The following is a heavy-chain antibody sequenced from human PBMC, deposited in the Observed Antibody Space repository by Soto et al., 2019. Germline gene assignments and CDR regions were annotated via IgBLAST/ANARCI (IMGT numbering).Heavy chain of an antibody. J-gene: IGHJ4*02. CDR2: IHHSGTT. Sequence: QVHLQESGPRLVKPSQTLSLTCSVSGGAIRNSNYYWNWIRQPPGKGLEWIGFIHHSGTTYYNPSLKSRITVSIDMSKTRFSLNLTTVTAANTAVYICARVSRPDPYSHIDYWGQGNLVTVSS. D-gene: IGHD2-15*01. CDR3: ARVSRPDPYSHIDY. V-gene: IGHV4-30-4*01. CDR1: GGAIRNSNYY.